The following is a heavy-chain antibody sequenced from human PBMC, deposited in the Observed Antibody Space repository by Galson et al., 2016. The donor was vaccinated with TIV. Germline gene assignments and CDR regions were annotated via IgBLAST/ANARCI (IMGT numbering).Heavy chain of an antibody. CDR2: INPASGDT. V-gene: IGHV1-2*02. CDR3: AKDASPVTPSPFDV. Sequence: SVKVSCKASGYTFTGYYIHWVRQAPGQGLEWMGWINPASGDTNYAQKSQGRVTMTRDTSINPAYMELSNLKSDETAVYYGAKDASPVTPSPFDVWCQGTLVTVSS. D-gene: IGHD4-17*01. J-gene: IGHJ3*01. CDR1: GYTFTGYY.